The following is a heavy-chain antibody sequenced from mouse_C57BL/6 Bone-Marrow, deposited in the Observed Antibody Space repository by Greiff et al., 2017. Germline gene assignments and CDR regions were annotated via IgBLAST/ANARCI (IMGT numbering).Heavy chain of an antibody. Sequence: EVMLVESGGDLVKPGGSLKLSCAASGFTFSSYGMSWVRQTPDKRLEWVATISSGGSYTYYPDSVKGRFTISRDNAENTLYLQMSSLTSEDTAVYDCASCVLLRCFDVWGTGTTVTVSS. D-gene: IGHD1-1*01. CDR3: ASCVLLRCFDV. V-gene: IGHV5-6*01. CDR2: ISSGGSYT. J-gene: IGHJ1*03. CDR1: GFTFSSYG.